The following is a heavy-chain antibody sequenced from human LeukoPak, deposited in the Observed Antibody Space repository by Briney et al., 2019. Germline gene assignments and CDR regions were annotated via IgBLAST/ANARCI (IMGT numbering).Heavy chain of an antibody. CDR2: ISGSGGST. D-gene: IGHD2-2*02. Sequence: PGGSLRLSCAASGFTFSSYAMSWVRQAPGKGLEWVSAISGSGGSTYYADSVKGRFTISRDNSKNTLYLQMNSLRAEDTAVYYCAKDGVTRVPAAIGVWFDPWGQGTLVTVSS. CDR3: AKDGVTRVPAAIGVWFDP. V-gene: IGHV3-23*01. J-gene: IGHJ5*02. CDR1: GFTFSSYA.